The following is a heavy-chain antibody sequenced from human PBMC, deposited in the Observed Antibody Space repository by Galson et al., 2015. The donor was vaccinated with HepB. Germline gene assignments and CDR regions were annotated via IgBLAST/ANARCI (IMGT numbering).Heavy chain of an antibody. J-gene: IGHJ5*02. V-gene: IGHV1-18*01. CDR3: ARGALVAVVGATQNNWFDP. D-gene: IGHD2-15*01. CDR2: ISAYDGNT. Sequence: SVKVSCKASGYTFSSYSITWVRQAPGQGLEGMGWISAYDGNTKYAQNLQGRLTMTTDTSRTTAYMELRSLRSDATAVYYCARGALVAVVGATQNNWFDPWGQGTLVTVSS. CDR1: GYTFSSYS.